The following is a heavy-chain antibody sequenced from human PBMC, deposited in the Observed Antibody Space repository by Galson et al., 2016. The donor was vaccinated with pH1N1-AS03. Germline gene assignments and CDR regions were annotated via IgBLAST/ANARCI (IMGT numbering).Heavy chain of an antibody. D-gene: IGHD3-22*01. V-gene: IGHV3-21*01. CDR3: ARSRSPDYYDSSTYRPDVFDI. Sequence: SLRLSCAASGFTFSSYSMNWVRQAPGKGLEWVSSISSSGNYKYYADSVKGRFTVSRDNAMNSLYLQMNSLRAEDTALYYCARSRSPDYYDSSTYRPDVFDIWGQGTMVTLSS. CDR2: ISSSGNYK. J-gene: IGHJ3*02. CDR1: GFTFSSYS.